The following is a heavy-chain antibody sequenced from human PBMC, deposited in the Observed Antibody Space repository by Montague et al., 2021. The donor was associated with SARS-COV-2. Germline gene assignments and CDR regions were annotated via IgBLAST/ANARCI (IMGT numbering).Heavy chain of an antibody. CDR3: ARVNSMITFGGVIVLFDY. V-gene: IGHV4-31*03. J-gene: IGHJ4*02. CDR2: IYYSGST. Sequence: TLSLTCTVSGGAISSGAYYWSWIRQHPGKGLEWIGYIYYSGSTYYNPSLKSRVTISVDTSKNQFSLRLSSVTAADTAVYYCARVNSMITFGGVIVLFDYWGQGTLVTVSS. CDR1: GGAISSGAYY. D-gene: IGHD3-16*02.